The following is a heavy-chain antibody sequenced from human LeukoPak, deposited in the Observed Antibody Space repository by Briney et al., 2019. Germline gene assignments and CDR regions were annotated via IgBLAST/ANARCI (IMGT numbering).Heavy chain of an antibody. V-gene: IGHV3-43*01. CDR2: INCDGSST. J-gene: IGHJ4*02. CDR1: GFSFDDYS. Sequence: GGSLSLSCAASGFSFDDYSLHWIRQAPGKGLAWVYLINCDGSSTSYTDSVKGRFTISRDNSKDSLYLQMNNLTTEDTALYYCARDFGSGWHYFHSWGQGARVIVSS. CDR3: ARDFGSGWHYFHS. D-gene: IGHD6-19*01.